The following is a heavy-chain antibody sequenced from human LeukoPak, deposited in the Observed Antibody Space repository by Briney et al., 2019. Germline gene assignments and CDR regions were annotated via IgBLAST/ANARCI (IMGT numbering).Heavy chain of an antibody. D-gene: IGHD3-10*01. CDR1: GFTFSNYA. CDR2: ISWDGGST. Sequence: HPGGSLRLSCAASGFTFSNYAMHWVRQAPGKGLEWLSLISWDGGSTYYADSVKGRFTISRDNNKNSLYLQMNSLRAEDTALYYCAKDIDRGAMVRGIPFFDYWGQGTLVTVSS. CDR3: AKDIDRGAMVRGIPFFDY. V-gene: IGHV3-43D*03. J-gene: IGHJ4*02.